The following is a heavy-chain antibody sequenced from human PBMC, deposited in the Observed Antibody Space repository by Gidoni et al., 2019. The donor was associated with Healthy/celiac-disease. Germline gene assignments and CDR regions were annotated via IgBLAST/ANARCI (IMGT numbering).Heavy chain of an antibody. CDR3: ARAGVVGATTRYWYFDL. Sequence: QVQLQESGPGLVKPSETLSLTCTVSGGSISSYYWSWIRQPPGKGLEWIGYIYYSGSTNYNPSLKSRVTISVDTSKNQFSLKLSSVTAADTAVYYCARAGVVGATTRYWYFDLWGRGTLVTVSS. CDR1: GGSISSYY. V-gene: IGHV4-59*01. CDR2: IYYSGST. D-gene: IGHD1-26*01. J-gene: IGHJ2*01.